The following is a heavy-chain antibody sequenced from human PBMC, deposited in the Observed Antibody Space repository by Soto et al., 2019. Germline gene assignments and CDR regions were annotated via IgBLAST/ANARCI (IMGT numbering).Heavy chain of an antibody. CDR2: ISTYNGNT. CDR1: GYTFNTYY. Sequence: GASVTLSCKTSGYTFNTYYISWLRQAPGQGLEWIGWISTYNGNTNYVPKFQGRITMTTDTSTSTAYMELRSLRSDDTALYFCARDTSNYFDFWGQGTPVTVSS. CDR3: ARDTSNYFDF. J-gene: IGHJ4*02. D-gene: IGHD2-2*01. V-gene: IGHV1-18*01.